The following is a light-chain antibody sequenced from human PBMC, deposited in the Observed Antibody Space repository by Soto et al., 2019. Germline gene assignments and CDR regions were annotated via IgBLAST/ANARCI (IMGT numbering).Light chain of an antibody. CDR1: QSVSTSY. Sequence: EIVLTQSPGTLSLSPGERATLSCRASQSVSTSYLAWYQHKPGQAPRLLIYNTFTRATGIPDRFSGSGYGTDFTLTISRLEPEDFAVYYCQQYGGSPFTFGPGTKVDIK. CDR2: NTF. J-gene: IGKJ3*01. V-gene: IGKV3-20*01. CDR3: QQYGGSPFT.